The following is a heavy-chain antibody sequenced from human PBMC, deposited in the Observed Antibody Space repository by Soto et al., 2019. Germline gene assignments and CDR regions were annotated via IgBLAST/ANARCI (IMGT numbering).Heavy chain of an antibody. D-gene: IGHD3-22*01. J-gene: IGHJ4*02. CDR3: ARDGKEAYYYDRPCDY. Sequence: QVQLVESGGGVVQPGRSLRLSCAASGFTFSSYAMHWVRQAPGKGLEWVAVISYDGSNKYYADSVKGRFTISRDNSKNTLYLQMNSLRAEDTAVYYCARDGKEAYYYDRPCDYWGQGTLVTVSS. CDR2: ISYDGSNK. CDR1: GFTFSSYA. V-gene: IGHV3-30-3*01.